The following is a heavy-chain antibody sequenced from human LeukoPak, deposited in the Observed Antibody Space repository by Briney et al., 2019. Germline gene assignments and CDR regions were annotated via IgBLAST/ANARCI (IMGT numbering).Heavy chain of an antibody. Sequence: EASVKVSCEASGYTFTGYYMHWVRQAPGQGLEWMGRINPNSGGTNYAQKFQGRVTMTRDTPISTAYMELSRLRSDDTAVYYCARAVVGYCSGGSCSLFDYWGQGTLVTVSS. CDR2: INPNSGGT. CDR1: GYTFTGYY. D-gene: IGHD2-15*01. CDR3: ARAVVGYCSGGSCSLFDY. V-gene: IGHV1-2*06. J-gene: IGHJ4*02.